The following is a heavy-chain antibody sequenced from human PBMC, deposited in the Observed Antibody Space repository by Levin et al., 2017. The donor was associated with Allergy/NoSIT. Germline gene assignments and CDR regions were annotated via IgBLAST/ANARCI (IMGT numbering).Heavy chain of an antibody. CDR3: ARQEDY. V-gene: IGHV4-4*07. CDR1: GGSISSYY. J-gene: IGHJ4*02. CDR2: IYASGGT. Sequence: SSETLSLTCTVSGGSISSYYWTWIRQPAGKGLEWIGHIYASGGTNYNPSLKSRVTMSVDTSKNQFSLKLSSVTAADTAVYYCARQEDYWGQGILVIVSS.